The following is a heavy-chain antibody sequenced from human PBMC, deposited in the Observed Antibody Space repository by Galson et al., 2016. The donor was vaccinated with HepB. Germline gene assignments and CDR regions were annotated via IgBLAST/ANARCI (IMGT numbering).Heavy chain of an antibody. CDR2: RDPRGGSP. CDR1: GYTFTTYN. V-gene: IGHV1-46*03. Sequence: SVKVSCKASGYTFTTYNIHWVRLAPGQGLGGMGRRDPRGGSPRYAQKFQGRVTLTSDTSTSTVYMQLGSLRSDDTAVSYCNRGDGFCAGWTYWGQGTLVTVSS. CDR3: NRGDGFCAGWTY. D-gene: IGHD3/OR15-3a*01. J-gene: IGHJ4*02.